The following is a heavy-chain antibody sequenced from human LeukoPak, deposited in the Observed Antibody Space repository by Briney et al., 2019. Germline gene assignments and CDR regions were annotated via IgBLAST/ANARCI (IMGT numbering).Heavy chain of an antibody. CDR1: GFTFNTYA. D-gene: IGHD1-26*01. Sequence: GGSLRLSCAASGFTFNTYATAWVRQAPEKGLEWVSSITDSGIGTYYADSVKGRFTISRDNSKNTLYLQMSSLRAEDTAVYYCAKGLRGNYDYWGQGTLVTVSS. J-gene: IGHJ4*02. CDR2: ITDSGIGT. V-gene: IGHV3-23*01. CDR3: AKGLRGNYDY.